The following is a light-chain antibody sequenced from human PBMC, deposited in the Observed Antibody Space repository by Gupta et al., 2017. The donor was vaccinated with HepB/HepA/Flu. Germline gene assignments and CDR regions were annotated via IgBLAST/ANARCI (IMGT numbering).Light chain of an antibody. CDR1: QSLSSDY. Sequence: EIVLTQSPGTLSLSPGERATLSCRASQSLSSDYLAWYQQKPGQAPRLVIYGASNRATDIPDRFSDSGSGTDFTLTISRLEPEDFAVYYCQQYGRSRTFGQGTKVEIK. J-gene: IGKJ1*01. CDR2: GAS. V-gene: IGKV3-20*01. CDR3: QQYGRSRT.